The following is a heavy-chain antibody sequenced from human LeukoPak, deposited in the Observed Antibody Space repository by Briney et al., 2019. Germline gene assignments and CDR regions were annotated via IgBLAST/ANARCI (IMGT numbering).Heavy chain of an antibody. D-gene: IGHD2-21*02. Sequence: ASVRVSCKASGYTFTSYYVHWVRQAPGQGREWMGIINPRGGDTSYAQKFQGRVSMTRDMSTSTAYMEVNSLRSEDTAVYYCARGRHVLQVTPNFDSWGQGTLVTVSS. J-gene: IGHJ4*02. V-gene: IGHV1-46*01. CDR1: GYTFTSYY. CDR3: ARGRHVLQVTPNFDS. CDR2: INPRGGDT.